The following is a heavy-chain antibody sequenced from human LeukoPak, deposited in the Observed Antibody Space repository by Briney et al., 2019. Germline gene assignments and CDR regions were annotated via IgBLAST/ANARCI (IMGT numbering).Heavy chain of an antibody. D-gene: IGHD2-15*01. CDR1: GFTFSSYW. V-gene: IGHV3-74*01. CDR2: INSDGSST. J-gene: IGHJ4*02. CDR3: ARAIPIEYYFDY. Sequence: TGGSLRLSCAASGFTFSSYWMHWVRQAPGKGLVWVSRINSDGSSTSYADSVKGRFTISRDNAKNTLYLQMNSLRAEDTAVYYCARAIPIEYYFDYWGQGTLVTVSS.